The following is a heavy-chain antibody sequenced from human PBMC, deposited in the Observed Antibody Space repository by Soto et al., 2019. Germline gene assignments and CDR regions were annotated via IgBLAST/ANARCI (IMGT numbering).Heavy chain of an antibody. Sequence: EVQLVESGGGLVQPGGSLRLSCAASGFTFSSYWMNWVRQAPGKGRVWVSRINSDGSSTSYADSVKGRFTISRDNAKNTLYLQMNSLRAEDTAVYYCARARDCSSTSCPYGMDVWGQGTTVTVSS. D-gene: IGHD2-2*01. CDR3: ARARDCSSTSCPYGMDV. CDR1: GFTFSSYW. J-gene: IGHJ6*02. CDR2: INSDGSST. V-gene: IGHV3-74*01.